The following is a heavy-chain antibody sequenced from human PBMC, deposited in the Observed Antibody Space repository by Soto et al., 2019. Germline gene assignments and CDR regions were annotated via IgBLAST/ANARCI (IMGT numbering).Heavy chain of an antibody. D-gene: IGHD5-12*01. CDR1: GFSLTNKGLG. Sequence: SGPTLVNPTQTLTLTCNFSGFSLTNKGLGVGWIRQPPRKALDWLGIIYWDDDKRYAPSLNNRITITKDTSKNQVVLTMTNVDKVDTATYYCANLHANSGYDWRYDPWGQGTLVTVSS. CDR3: ANLHANSGYDWRYDP. CDR2: IYWDDDK. V-gene: IGHV2-5*05. J-gene: IGHJ5*02.